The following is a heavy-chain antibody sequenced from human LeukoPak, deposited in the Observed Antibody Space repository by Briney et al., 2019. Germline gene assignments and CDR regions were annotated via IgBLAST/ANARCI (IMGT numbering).Heavy chain of an antibody. J-gene: IGHJ3*01. Sequence: GGSLRLSCVVSGISLSNYAMTWVRQAPGKGLEWVSSIRGSGAGTSYAASVEGRFTMSRDNSKNTLYLQMNSLRAEDTAIYYCGRDPNGDYVGAFDFWGQGTLVTVSS. D-gene: IGHD4-17*01. V-gene: IGHV3-23*01. CDR3: GRDPNGDYVGAFDF. CDR2: IRGSGAGT. CDR1: GISLSNYA.